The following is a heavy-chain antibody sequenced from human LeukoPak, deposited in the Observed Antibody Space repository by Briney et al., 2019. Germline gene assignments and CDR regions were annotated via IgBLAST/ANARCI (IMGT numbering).Heavy chain of an antibody. J-gene: IGHJ4*02. CDR2: IYYSGST. Sequence: PSETLSLTCTVSGGSVSSDSYYWSWIWQPPGKGLEWIGYIYYSGSTNYNPSLKSRVTISVDTSKNQFSLKLSSVTAADTAVYYCARVPQFNGLFDYWGQGTLVTVSS. V-gene: IGHV4-61*01. CDR1: GGSVSSDSYY. CDR3: ARVPQFNGLFDY. D-gene: IGHD2-8*01.